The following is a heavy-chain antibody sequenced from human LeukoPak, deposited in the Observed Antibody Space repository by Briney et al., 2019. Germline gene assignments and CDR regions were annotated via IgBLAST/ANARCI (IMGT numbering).Heavy chain of an antibody. J-gene: IGHJ6*03. V-gene: IGHV1-18*01. Sequence: ASVTVSCKASGYTFTSYGISWVRQAPGQGLEWMGWISAYNGNTNYAQKLQGRVTMTTDTSTSTAYMELRSLRSDDTAVYYCAREVVLWFGELLSHYYYYMDVWGKGTTVTVSS. CDR2: ISAYNGNT. D-gene: IGHD3-10*01. CDR3: AREVVLWFGELLSHYYYYMDV. CDR1: GYTFTSYG.